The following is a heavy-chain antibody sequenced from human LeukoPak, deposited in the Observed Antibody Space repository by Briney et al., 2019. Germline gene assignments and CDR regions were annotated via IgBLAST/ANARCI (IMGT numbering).Heavy chain of an antibody. D-gene: IGHD5-24*01. CDR3: ARQADFALVEMATIMFDY. J-gene: IGHJ4*02. Sequence: PSETLSLTCTVSGGSISTSSYYWGWNRQPPGKGLEWIGSLYHTGSTYYNPSLKSRVNISVDTSKNQFSLKLNSVTAADTAVYYCARQADFALVEMATIMFDYWGQGTLVTVSS. V-gene: IGHV4-39*01. CDR1: GGSISTSSYY. CDR2: LYHTGST.